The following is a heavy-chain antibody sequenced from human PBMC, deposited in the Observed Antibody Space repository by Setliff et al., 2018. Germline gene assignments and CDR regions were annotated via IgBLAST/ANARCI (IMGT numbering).Heavy chain of an antibody. Sequence: GESLKISCQGSGYSFTNNWIAWVRQVPGKGPEWVGLIYPGDSDTRYSPSFQGQVTISVDRSRVTAYLQWDSLKASDAATYYCARLAVRNTVYYYFTDVWGKGTSVTVSS. CDR3: ARLAVRNTVYYYFTDV. CDR1: GYSFTNNW. CDR2: IYPGDSDT. D-gene: IGHD2-2*02. V-gene: IGHV5-51*01. J-gene: IGHJ6*03.